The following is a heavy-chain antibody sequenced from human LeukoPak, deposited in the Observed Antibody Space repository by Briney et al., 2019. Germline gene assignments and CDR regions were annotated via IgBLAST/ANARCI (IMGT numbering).Heavy chain of an antibody. D-gene: IGHD3-3*01. Sequence: PGGSLRLSCAASGFTFSSYSMNWVRQAPGKGLEWVSSISSSSTYIYYAGSVKGRFTISRDNAKNSLFLQMNSLRAEDTAVYYCARDKGTEGLLPRGDWYLDLWGRGTLVTVSS. CDR3: ARDKGTEGLLPRGDWYLDL. CDR1: GFTFSSYS. V-gene: IGHV3-21*01. CDR2: ISSSSTYI. J-gene: IGHJ2*01.